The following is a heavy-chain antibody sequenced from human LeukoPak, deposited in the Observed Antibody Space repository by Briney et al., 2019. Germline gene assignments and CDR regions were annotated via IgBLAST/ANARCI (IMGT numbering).Heavy chain of an antibody. CDR2: MSHDGSNK. V-gene: IGHV3-30*18. D-gene: IGHD6-19*01. CDR3: AKDGSSGWTPYYFDY. Sequence: GGSLRLSCAASGFTFSSYGMHWVRQAPGKGLEWVAVMSHDGSNKYYADSVKGRFTISRDNSKNTLYLQMNSLRAEDTAVYYCAKDGSSGWTPYYFDYWGQGTLVTVSS. J-gene: IGHJ4*02. CDR1: GFTFSSYG.